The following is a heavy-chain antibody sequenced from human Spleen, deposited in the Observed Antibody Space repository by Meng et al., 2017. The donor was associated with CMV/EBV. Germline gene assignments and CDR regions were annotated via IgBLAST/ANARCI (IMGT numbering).Heavy chain of an antibody. V-gene: IGHV4-4*01. Sequence: CASSGGSITASYNWWSWVRQPPGKGLEWIGEVSHSGSAKYIPSLKSRVTISIDKTKSHFSLKLTSVTAADTGVYFCARSPGYWSLDYWGQGALVTVSS. CDR2: VSHSGSA. CDR3: ARSPGYWSLDY. J-gene: IGHJ4*02. CDR1: GGSITASYNW. D-gene: IGHD2-8*02.